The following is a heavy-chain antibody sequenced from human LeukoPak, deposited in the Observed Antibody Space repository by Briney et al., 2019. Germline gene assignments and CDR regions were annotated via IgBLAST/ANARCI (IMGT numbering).Heavy chain of an antibody. V-gene: IGHV1-69*04. CDR1: GGTFSSYA. CDR2: IIPILGMA. D-gene: IGHD1-26*01. Sequence: SVKVSCKASGGTFSSYAISWVRQAPGQGLEWMGRIIPILGMANYAQKFQGRVTITADKSTSTAYMELSSLRSEDTAVYYCARGEAEVGANDYWGQGTLVTVSS. J-gene: IGHJ4*02. CDR3: ARGEAEVGANDY.